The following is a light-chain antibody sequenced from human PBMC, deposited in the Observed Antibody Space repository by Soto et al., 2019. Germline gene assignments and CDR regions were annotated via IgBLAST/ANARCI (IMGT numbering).Light chain of an antibody. CDR2: DVT. V-gene: IGLV2-11*01. Sequence: QSALTQPRSVSGSPGQSVTVSCTGTSSDVGGHDYVSWYQHHPGEAPKLIIYDVTKRPSGVPDRFSGSKSGNTASLTISGLQAEDEADYHCCSYAEKDFYVFGSGTKLTVL. J-gene: IGLJ1*01. CDR1: SSDVGGHDY. CDR3: CSYAEKDFYV.